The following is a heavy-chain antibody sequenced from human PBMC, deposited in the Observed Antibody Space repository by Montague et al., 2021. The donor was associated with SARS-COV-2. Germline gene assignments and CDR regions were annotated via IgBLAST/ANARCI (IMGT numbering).Heavy chain of an antibody. Sequence: SLRLSCAASGFTFSSYWMSWVRQAPGKGLEWVANINQDGSEKYYVDSVKGRFTISRDNAKNSLYLQMNSLRAEDTAVYYCARGRIDYGPYDCFDPWGQGTLVTVSS. D-gene: IGHD4-17*01. V-gene: IGHV3-7*03. J-gene: IGHJ5*02. CDR1: GFTFSSYW. CDR3: ARGRIDYGPYDCFDP. CDR2: INQDGSEK.